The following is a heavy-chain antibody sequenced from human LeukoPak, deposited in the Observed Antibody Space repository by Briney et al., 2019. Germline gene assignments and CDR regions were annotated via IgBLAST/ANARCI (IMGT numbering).Heavy chain of an antibody. CDR1: GFTFSSYA. D-gene: IGHD5-18*01. J-gene: IGHJ3*02. CDR3: AKDRASWIQLGDAFDI. Sequence: PGGSLRLSCAASGFTFSSYAMSWVRQAPGKGLEWVSAISGSGGSTYYADSVKGRFTISRDNSKNTLYLQMNSLRAEDTAVYYCAKDRASWIQLGDAFDIWGQGTMVTVSS. V-gene: IGHV3-23*01. CDR2: ISGSGGST.